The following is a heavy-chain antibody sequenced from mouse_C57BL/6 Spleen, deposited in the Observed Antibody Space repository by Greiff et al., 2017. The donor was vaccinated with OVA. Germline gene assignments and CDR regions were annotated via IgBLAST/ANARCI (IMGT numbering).Heavy chain of an antibody. D-gene: IGHD1-1*01. J-gene: IGHJ4*01. CDR3: ARNSEGYYYGSSPMDY. Sequence: VQLQQSGPGLVQPSQSLSITCTVSGFSLTSYGVHWVRQSPGKGLEWLGVIWSGGSTDYNAAFISRLSISKDNSKSQVFFKMNSLQADDTAIYYCARNSEGYYYGSSPMDYWGQGTSVTVSS. V-gene: IGHV2-2*01. CDR1: GFSLTSYG. CDR2: IWSGGST.